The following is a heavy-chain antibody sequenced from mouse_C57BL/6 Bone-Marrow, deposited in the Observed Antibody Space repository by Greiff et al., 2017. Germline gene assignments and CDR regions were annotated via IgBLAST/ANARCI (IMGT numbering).Heavy chain of an antibody. J-gene: IGHJ2*01. Sequence: LVESGAELARPGASVKLSCKASGYTFTSYGISWVKQRTGQGLEWIGEIYPRSGNTYYNEKFKGKATLTADKSSSTAYMELRSLTSEDSAVYFCARPWEGLDYWGQGTTLTVSS. CDR2: IYPRSGNT. CDR1: GYTFTSYG. V-gene: IGHV1-81*01. D-gene: IGHD4-1*01. CDR3: ARPWEGLDY.